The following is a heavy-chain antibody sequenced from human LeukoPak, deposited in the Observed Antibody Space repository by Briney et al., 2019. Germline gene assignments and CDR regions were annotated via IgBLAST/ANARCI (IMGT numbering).Heavy chain of an antibody. CDR1: GGSISSGGFY. J-gene: IGHJ4*02. V-gene: IGHV4-61*02. Sequence: SQTLSLTCTVSGGSISSGGFYWNWIRQPAGKALEWIGRIYTSGSTDYNPSLKSRVTISVDTSKNQFSLKLSSVTAADTAVYYCARINHDSWSGYATGGFDYGGQATLVTVSS. CDR3: ARINHDSWSGYATGGFDY. D-gene: IGHD3-3*01. CDR2: IYTSGST.